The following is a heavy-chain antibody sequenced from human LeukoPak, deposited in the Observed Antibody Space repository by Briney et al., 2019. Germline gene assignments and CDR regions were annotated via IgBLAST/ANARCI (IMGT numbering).Heavy chain of an antibody. CDR3: ARVRGDYYLDY. V-gene: IGHV3-7*04. Sequence: GGSLRLSCAVSGFTFSSYWMTWVRQAPGKGLGWVANIMQDGGHRNYVDSVRGRFTISRDNAKNSLYLQMNSLRAEDTAVYYCARVRGDYYLDYWGQGTLVTVSS. J-gene: IGHJ4*02. CDR1: GFTFSSYW. CDR2: IMQDGGHR. D-gene: IGHD4-17*01.